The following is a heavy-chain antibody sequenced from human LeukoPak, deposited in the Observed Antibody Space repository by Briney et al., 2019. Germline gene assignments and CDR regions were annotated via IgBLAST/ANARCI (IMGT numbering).Heavy chain of an antibody. CDR1: GYSINSGYY. Sequence: PSETLSLTCAVSGYSINSGYYWGWIRQAPGKALEWIGSIYHTGSTYYNPSLKSRVTISVDTSKNQFSLKLSSVTAADTAVYYCAIGPGYGSGWYLYWGQGTLVTVSS. CDR3: AIGPGYGSGWYLY. V-gene: IGHV4-38-2*01. J-gene: IGHJ4*02. D-gene: IGHD6-19*01. CDR2: IYHTGST.